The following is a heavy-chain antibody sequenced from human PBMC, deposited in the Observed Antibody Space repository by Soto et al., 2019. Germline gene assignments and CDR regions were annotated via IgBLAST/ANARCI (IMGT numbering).Heavy chain of an antibody. D-gene: IGHD5-18*01. V-gene: IGHV4-59*08. CDR3: ARHVDTAMVTPESYYYYYYMDV. CDR2: IYYSGST. Sequence: SETLSLTCTVSGGSISSYYWSWIRQPPGKGLEWIGYIYYSGSTNYNPSLKSRVTISVDTSKNQFSLKLSSVTAADTAVYYCARHVDTAMVTPESYYYYYYMDVWGKGTTVTVSS. CDR1: GGSISSYY. J-gene: IGHJ6*03.